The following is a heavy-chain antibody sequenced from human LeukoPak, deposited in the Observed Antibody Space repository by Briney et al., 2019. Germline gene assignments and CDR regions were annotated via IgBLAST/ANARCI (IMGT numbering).Heavy chain of an antibody. CDR1: GYTFTGYY. J-gene: IGHJ5*02. V-gene: IGHV1-2*02. D-gene: IGHD2-2*02. CDR3: ARDRGYCSSTSCYTKSRWFDP. Sequence: ASVKVSCKASGYTFTGYYMHWVRQAPGQGLEWMGWINPNSGVTNYAQKFQGRVTMTRDTSISTAYMELSRLRSDDTAVYYCARDRGYCSSTSCYTKSRWFDPWGQGTLVTVSS. CDR2: INPNSGVT.